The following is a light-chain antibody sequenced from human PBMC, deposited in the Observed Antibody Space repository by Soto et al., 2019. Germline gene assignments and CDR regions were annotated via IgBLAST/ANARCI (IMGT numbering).Light chain of an antibody. J-gene: IGKJ1*01. CDR1: QSISNY. V-gene: IGKV1-39*01. Sequence: DIQMTHSPSSLSASVGDRVTITCXESQSISNYLNWYQQKPGKAPKVLIYAASNLQSGVPSRFSGSGSGTDFTLTISSLQPEDFATYYCQQSYSTPPRTFGQGTKVDI. CDR3: QQSYSTPPRT. CDR2: AAS.